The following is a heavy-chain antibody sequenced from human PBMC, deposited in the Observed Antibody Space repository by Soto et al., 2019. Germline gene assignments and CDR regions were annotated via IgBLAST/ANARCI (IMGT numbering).Heavy chain of an antibody. CDR1: GFAFSNHY. Sequence: PGGSLRLSCAASGFAFSNHYMDWVRQAPGKGLEWIGRVRKKTNDYSTQYAASVKGRFTVSRDDSKSSLYLQMDSLRTDDTAVYYCTRASTAFYFDYWGQGTLVTVSS. J-gene: IGHJ4*02. CDR2: VRKKTNDYST. D-gene: IGHD4-17*01. CDR3: TRASTAFYFDY. V-gene: IGHV3-72*01.